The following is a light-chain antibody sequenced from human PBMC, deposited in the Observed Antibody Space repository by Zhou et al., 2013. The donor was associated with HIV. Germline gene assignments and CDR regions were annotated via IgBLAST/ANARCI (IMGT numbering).Light chain of an antibody. V-gene: IGKV1-39*01. CDR2: GAS. J-gene: IGKJ4*01. CDR1: QSVSTF. CDR3: QQSYSSPLT. Sequence: DIQMTQSPSSLSASVGDRVTITCRTSQSVSTFLNWYQQKPGKAPKLLIFGASTLQSGVPSRFSGSGSGTDFTLTISSLQPEDFATYYCQQSYSSPLTFGGGPRWRS.